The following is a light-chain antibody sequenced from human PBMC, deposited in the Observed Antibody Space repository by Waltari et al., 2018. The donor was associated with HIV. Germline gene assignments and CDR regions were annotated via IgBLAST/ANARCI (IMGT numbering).Light chain of an antibody. V-gene: IGKV1D-12*01. J-gene: IGKJ4*01. CDR1: HAISTW. CDR3: QQANSFPLT. CDR2: SAS. Sequence: IQMTQSPFPVSASVGDRVTITCRASHAISTWLAWYQQKPGKAPKLLIYSASSLQSGVPPRFSGSGSGTDFTLTISSLQPEDFATYYCQQANSFPLTFGGGTKVEIK.